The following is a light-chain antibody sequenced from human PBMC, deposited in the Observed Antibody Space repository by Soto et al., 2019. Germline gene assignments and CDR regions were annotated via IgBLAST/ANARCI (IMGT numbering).Light chain of an antibody. CDR1: QSVADN. CDR3: QQYNIWRSIT. J-gene: IGKJ5*01. CDR2: GVS. V-gene: IGKV3-15*01. Sequence: EVVMTQSPATLSVSPGERVTLSCRSSQSVADNLAWFQQKPGQGPRLLIYGVSTRATGIPARFSGSGSEKDFTLTVSSLRSEDFAVYYCQQYNIWRSITFGQETRREIK.